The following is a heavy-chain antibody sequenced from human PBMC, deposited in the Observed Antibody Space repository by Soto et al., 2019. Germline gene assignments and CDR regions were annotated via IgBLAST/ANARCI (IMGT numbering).Heavy chain of an antibody. CDR1: GFSFSTHA. J-gene: IGHJ4*02. V-gene: IGHV3-23*01. Sequence: HPGGSLRLSCTASGFSFSTHAMSWVRLAPGKGLEWVSSISSGGTTTFYAASVEGRFTISRDKSKNTLYLQMNSLRADDTAVYYCAREGGSIGGWFGRKFDSWGQGTQVTVSS. CDR3: AREGGSIGGWFGRKFDS. D-gene: IGHD6-19*01. CDR2: ISSGGTTT.